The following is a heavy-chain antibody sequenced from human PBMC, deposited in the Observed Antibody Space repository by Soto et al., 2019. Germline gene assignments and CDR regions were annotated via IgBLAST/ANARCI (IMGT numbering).Heavy chain of an antibody. CDR2: IYWDDDR. D-gene: IGHD3-22*01. CDR1: GFSLSNSGVG. CDR3: AHIPSYDPSGAFDY. V-gene: IGHV2-5*02. Sequence: QITLKESGPTLVKPTETLTLTCIFSGFSLSNSGVGVGWLRQPPGKALEWLALIYWDDDRRYSASLRSRLTITKDTSNNQVVLTMTNMDPMDTATYYCAHIPSYDPSGAFDYWGQGTLVTVSS. J-gene: IGHJ4*02.